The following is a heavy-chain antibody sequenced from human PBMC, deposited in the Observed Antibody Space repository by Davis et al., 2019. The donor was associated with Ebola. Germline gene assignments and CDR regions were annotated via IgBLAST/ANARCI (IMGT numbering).Heavy chain of an antibody. Sequence: SETLSLTCTVSGGSVSSGSYYWSWIRQPPGKGLEWIGEINHSGSTNYNPSLKSRVTISVDTSKNQFSLKLSSVTAADTAVYYCSRDDRYCSSTRCDVFDVWGQGTMVTVSS. CDR3: SRDDRYCSSTRCDVFDV. D-gene: IGHD2-2*01. V-gene: IGHV4-39*07. J-gene: IGHJ3*01. CDR1: GGSVSSGSYY. CDR2: INHSGST.